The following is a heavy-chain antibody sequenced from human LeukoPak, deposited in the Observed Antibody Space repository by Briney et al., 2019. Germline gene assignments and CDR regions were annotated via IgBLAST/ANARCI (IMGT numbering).Heavy chain of an antibody. CDR2: ISWNSGSI. D-gene: IGHD6-13*01. CDR1: GFTFDDYA. CDR3: AKDITVGSSSYYGMDV. J-gene: IGHJ6*02. V-gene: IGHV3-9*01. Sequence: AGRSLRLSCAASGFTFDDYAMHWVRQAPGKGLEWLSGISWNSGSIGYADSVKGRFTISRDNAKNCLYLQMNSLRAEDTALYYCAKDITVGSSSYYGMDVWGQGTTVTVSS.